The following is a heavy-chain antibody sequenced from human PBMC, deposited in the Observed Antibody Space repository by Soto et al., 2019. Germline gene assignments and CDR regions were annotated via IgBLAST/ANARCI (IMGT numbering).Heavy chain of an antibody. V-gene: IGHV1-18*01. D-gene: IGHD1-1*01. J-gene: IGHJ4*02. Sequence: QVHLVQSGAEVKKPGASVKVSCKGSGYGFTTYGITWVRQAPGQGLEWMAWISAHNGNTNYEQKLQGRVTATRDTSTSTAYMELRSLKSDDTAVYYCARGRYGDYWGQGALVTVSS. CDR3: ARGRYGDY. CDR1: GYGFTTYG. CDR2: ISAHNGNT.